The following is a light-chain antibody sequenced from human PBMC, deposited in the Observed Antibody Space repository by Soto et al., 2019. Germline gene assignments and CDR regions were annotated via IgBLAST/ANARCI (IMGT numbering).Light chain of an antibody. Sequence: EIVMTQSPATLSVSPGERATLSCRASQSVSSNLAWYQQKPGQAPRLLIYGASTRAAGIPARFSGSGSGTEFTLTISSMQSEDVAVYYCQHYSNWPPWTFGQGTKVEIK. V-gene: IGKV3-15*01. CDR2: GAS. CDR3: QHYSNWPPWT. J-gene: IGKJ1*01. CDR1: QSVSSN.